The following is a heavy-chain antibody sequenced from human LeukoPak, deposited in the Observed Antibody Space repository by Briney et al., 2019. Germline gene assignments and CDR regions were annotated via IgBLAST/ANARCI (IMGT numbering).Heavy chain of an antibody. CDR1: GGTFSSYA. Sequence: PVKVSCKASGGTFSSYAISWVRQAPGQGLEWMGGILPIFGTANYAQKFQGRVTITADESTSTAYMELSSLRSEDTAVYYCASPNCGGDCYPEYFQHWGQGTLVAVSS. D-gene: IGHD2-21*02. J-gene: IGHJ1*01. CDR3: ASPNCGGDCYPEYFQH. CDR2: ILPIFGTA. V-gene: IGHV1-69*13.